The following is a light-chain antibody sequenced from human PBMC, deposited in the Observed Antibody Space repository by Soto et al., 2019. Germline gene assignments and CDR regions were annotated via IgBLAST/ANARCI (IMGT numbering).Light chain of an antibody. Sequence: DIQMTQSPSTLSASVGDRVTITCRASQSISSWLAWYQQKPGKAPKLLIYKASSLESGVPSRFSGSGAGTEFTFTISSLQPDDVATYYCQQYNSYWPFGQGTKVEIK. CDR1: QSISSW. CDR3: QQYNSYWP. V-gene: IGKV1-5*03. J-gene: IGKJ1*01. CDR2: KAS.